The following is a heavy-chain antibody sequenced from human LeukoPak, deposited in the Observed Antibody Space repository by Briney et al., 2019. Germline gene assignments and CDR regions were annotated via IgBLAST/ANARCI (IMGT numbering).Heavy chain of an antibody. CDR2: IRQDGSET. V-gene: IGHV3-7*01. CDR3: ARDGELGSPADAFDI. D-gene: IGHD1-26*01. J-gene: IGHJ3*02. CDR1: GFTFRSYW. Sequence: GGSLRLSCAASGFTFRSYWMTWVRQYPGKGLEWVANIRQDGSETYYADSVKGRFTISRDNAKRSLYLQMNSLRAEDTAVYYCARDGELGSPADAFDIWGQGTMVTVSS.